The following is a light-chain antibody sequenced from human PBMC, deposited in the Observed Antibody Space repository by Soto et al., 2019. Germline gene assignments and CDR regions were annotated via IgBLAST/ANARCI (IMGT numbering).Light chain of an antibody. V-gene: IGLV2-14*01. Sequence: QSALTQPASVSGSPGQSITISCTGTSSDVGGHNYVSWYQQHPGKAPKNMIYEVNNGPSGVSDRFSGSKSGNTASRTISGLQAEDEAYYYCSSFTNSGTVVFGGGTKVTVL. J-gene: IGLJ2*01. CDR3: SSFTNSGTVV. CDR1: SSDVGGHNY. CDR2: EVN.